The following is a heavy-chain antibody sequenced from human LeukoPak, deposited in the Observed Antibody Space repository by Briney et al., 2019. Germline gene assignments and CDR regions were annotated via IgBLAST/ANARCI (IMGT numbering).Heavy chain of an antibody. Sequence: GGSLRLSYAASGFSFSSYEMNWVSQAPGKGLEWVSYIGNSGRTIYYADSLKGRFTISRDNAKNSLYLQMNSLRAEDTAVYYCARDRLLWFGEFYPTSNWFDPWGQGTLVSVSS. CDR1: GFSFSSYE. D-gene: IGHD3-10*01. CDR3: ARDRLLWFGEFYPTSNWFDP. J-gene: IGHJ5*02. CDR2: IGNSGRTI. V-gene: IGHV3-48*03.